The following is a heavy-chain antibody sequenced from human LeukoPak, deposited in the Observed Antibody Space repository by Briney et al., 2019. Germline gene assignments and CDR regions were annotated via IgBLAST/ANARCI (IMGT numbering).Heavy chain of an antibody. V-gene: IGHV1-3*01. Sequence: GASVKVSCKASGYTFTSYAMHWVRQAPGQRLEWMGWINAGNGNTKYSQKFQGRVTITRDTSASTAYMELSSLRSEDTAVYYCARDRGSSSWYERTYYFDYWGQGTLVTVSS. CDR1: GYTFTSYA. D-gene: IGHD6-13*01. J-gene: IGHJ4*02. CDR2: INAGNGNT. CDR3: ARDRGSSSWYERTYYFDY.